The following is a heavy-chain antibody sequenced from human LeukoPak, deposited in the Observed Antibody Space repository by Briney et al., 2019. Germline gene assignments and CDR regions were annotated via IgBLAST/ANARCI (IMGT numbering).Heavy chain of an antibody. CDR3: ARSESTYYYDSSGFQGAFDI. CDR1: GYTFTGYY. J-gene: IGHJ3*02. Sequence: VASVKVSCKASGYTFTGYYMHWVRQAPGQGLEWMGWINPNSGGTNYAQKLQGRVTMTTDTSTSTAYMELRSLRSDDTAVYYCARSESTYYYDSSGFQGAFDIWGQGTMVTVSS. D-gene: IGHD3-22*01. CDR2: INPNSGGT. V-gene: IGHV1-2*02.